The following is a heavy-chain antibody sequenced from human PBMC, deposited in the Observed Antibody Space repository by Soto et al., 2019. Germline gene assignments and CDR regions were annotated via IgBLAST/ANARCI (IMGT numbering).Heavy chain of an antibody. J-gene: IGHJ6*02. CDR2: IWYDGSNK. CDR3: ARGRVWELSGVLRFLEWSNGPQNYGMDV. Sequence: QPGGSLRLSCAASGFTFSSYGMHWVRQAPGKGLEWVAVIWYDGSNKYYADSVKGRFTISRDNSKNTLYLQMNSLRAEDTAVYYCARGRVWELSGVLRFLEWSNGPQNYGMDVWGQGTTVTVSS. D-gene: IGHD3-3*01. V-gene: IGHV3-33*01. CDR1: GFTFSSYG.